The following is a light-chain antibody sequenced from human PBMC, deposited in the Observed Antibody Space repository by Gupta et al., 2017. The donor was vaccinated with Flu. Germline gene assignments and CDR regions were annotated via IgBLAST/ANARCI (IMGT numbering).Light chain of an antibody. CDR3: AAWDDSMNGVV. Sequence: QSVLTQPPSASGTPGQRVTISCSGSSSNIGSNTVNWYQQLPGTAPKLLIYSNNQRPSGVNDRVSCYTSGNSASPPISGLQSEDEADYYCAAWDDSMNGVVFGGGTKLTVL. CDR2: SNN. J-gene: IGLJ2*01. V-gene: IGLV1-44*01. CDR1: SSNIGSNT.